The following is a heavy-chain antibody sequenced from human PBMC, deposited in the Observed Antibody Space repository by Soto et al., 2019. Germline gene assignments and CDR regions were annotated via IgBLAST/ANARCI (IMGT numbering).Heavy chain of an antibody. V-gene: IGHV1-3*05. Sequence: HVQLVQSGAEEKKPGASVKVSCMASGYSFTTYKIHWVRQAPGQSLEWMGWVNGDSDYTVYLQNFQGRVTXXRDTSANTVYMELSSLTSEDTAMYYCARDVGSFDYWGQGTLVTVSS. CDR1: GYSFTTYK. CDR3: ARDVGSFDY. D-gene: IGHD1-26*01. CDR2: VNGDSDYT. J-gene: IGHJ4*02.